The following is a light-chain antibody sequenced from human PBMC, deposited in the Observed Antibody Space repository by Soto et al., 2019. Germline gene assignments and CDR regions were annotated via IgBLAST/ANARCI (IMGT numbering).Light chain of an antibody. V-gene: IGKV1-39*01. CDR2: AAS. J-gene: IGKJ5*01. Sequence: DIQMTQSPSSLSASVGDRVTITCRASQSISTYLNWYQQKAGLAPKLLIYAASSLQSGVPSRFSGSGSGTDFTLTISSLQSEDFAVYYCQQYNNWLLTFGQGTRLEIK. CDR3: QQYNNWLLT. CDR1: QSISTY.